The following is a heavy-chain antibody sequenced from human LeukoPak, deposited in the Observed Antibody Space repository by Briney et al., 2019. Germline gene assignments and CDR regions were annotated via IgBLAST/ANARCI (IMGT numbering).Heavy chain of an antibody. V-gene: IGHV3-30*02. CDR2: IRYEGSNK. CDR3: AKEQDSIVVVPAATGGFDY. J-gene: IGHJ4*02. CDR1: GFTFSSYA. Sequence: GGSLRLSCAASGFTFSSYAMHWVRQAPGKGLEWVAFIRYEGSNKYYADSVKGRFTISRDNSKNTLYLQMNSLRAEDTAVYYCAKEQDSIVVVPAATGGFDYWGQGTLVTVSS. D-gene: IGHD2-2*01.